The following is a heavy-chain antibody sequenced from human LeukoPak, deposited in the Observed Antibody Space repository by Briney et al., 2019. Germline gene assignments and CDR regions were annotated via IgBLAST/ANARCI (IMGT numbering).Heavy chain of an antibody. Sequence: PGGSLRLSCAASGFTFSSYSMNWVRQAPGKGLEWVSSISSSSSYIYYADSVKGRFTISRDNAKNSLYLQMNSLRAEDMALYYCAKGSYGSGSYPDYWGQGTLVTASP. CDR3: AKGSYGSGSYPDY. CDR1: GFTFSSYS. J-gene: IGHJ4*02. D-gene: IGHD3-10*01. V-gene: IGHV3-21*04. CDR2: ISSSSSYI.